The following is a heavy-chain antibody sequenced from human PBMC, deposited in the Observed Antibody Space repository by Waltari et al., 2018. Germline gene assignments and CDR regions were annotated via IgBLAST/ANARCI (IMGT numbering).Heavy chain of an antibody. CDR3: ARDSVVVGGSCYSA. CDR2: IKQDGSGK. V-gene: IGHV3-7*01. CDR1: GFTFSSYW. J-gene: IGHJ5*02. Sequence: EVQLVESGGGLVQPGGSLRLSCAASGFTFSSYWMSWVRQAPGKGLEWVANIKQDGSGKYYVDSVKGRFTISRDNAKNSRYLQMNSLRAEDTAVYYCARDSVVVGGSCYSAWGQGTLVTVSS. D-gene: IGHD2-15*01.